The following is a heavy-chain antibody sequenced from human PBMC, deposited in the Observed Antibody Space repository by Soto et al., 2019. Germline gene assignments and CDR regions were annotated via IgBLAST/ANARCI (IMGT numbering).Heavy chain of an antibody. Sequence: ASVKVSCKASGYAFTSYAMHWVRQAPGQRLEWMGWINAGNGNTKYSKKLQCRVTITKDTSASTAYMELSSMRSEDTAVYYCASSYSNYALIDYYYYGMDVWGRGTTVTASS. CDR2: INAGNGNT. V-gene: IGHV1-3*01. CDR3: ASSYSNYALIDYYYYGMDV. D-gene: IGHD4-4*01. CDR1: GYAFTSYA. J-gene: IGHJ6*02.